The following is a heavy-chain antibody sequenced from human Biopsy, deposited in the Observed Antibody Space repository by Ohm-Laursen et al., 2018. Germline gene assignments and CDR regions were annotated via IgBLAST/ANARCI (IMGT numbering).Heavy chain of an antibody. Sequence: PSDTLSLTCPVSGGSITADFWTWIRQTPGERLEWIGYRFHSGSPMYNPSLKSRVTISVDTSKSQFSLTLTSVTAADTAVYYCVRLNRRGNIIFFDYWGRGTLVTVSS. D-gene: IGHD3/OR15-3a*01. CDR3: VRLNRRGNIIFFDY. CDR1: GGSITADF. CDR2: RFHSGSP. J-gene: IGHJ4*02. V-gene: IGHV4-59*08.